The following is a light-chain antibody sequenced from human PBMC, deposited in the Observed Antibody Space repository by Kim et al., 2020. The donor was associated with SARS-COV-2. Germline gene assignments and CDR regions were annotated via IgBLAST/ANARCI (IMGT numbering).Light chain of an antibody. CDR3: QTWGTGIVV. CDR1: SGHSGYA. V-gene: IGLV4-69*01. CDR2: LTIDGHH. Sequence: ASVKLTCTLRSGHSGYANAWHQQQPRKSQRYLLRLTIDGHHSERDGIPNRSAGAGSGAEPFLTIASLRSEEGADYYCQTWGTGIVVFGGGTQLTVL. J-gene: IGLJ2*01.